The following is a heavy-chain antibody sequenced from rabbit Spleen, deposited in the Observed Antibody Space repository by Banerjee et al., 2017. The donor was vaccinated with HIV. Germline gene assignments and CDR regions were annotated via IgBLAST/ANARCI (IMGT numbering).Heavy chain of an antibody. V-gene: IGHV1S45*01. CDR1: GFALSSYYM. Sequence: QEQLKESGGGLVQPGGSLKLSCTASGFALSSYYMNWVRQAPGKGLQWIACINAATAKPVYATWAKGRFIISRTSSTTVTLRMTSLTAADRATYFCARDLLGVIGWNFYLWGPGTLVTVS. J-gene: IGHJ4*01. D-gene: IGHD1-1*01. CDR3: ARDLLGVIGWNFYL. CDR2: INAATAKP.